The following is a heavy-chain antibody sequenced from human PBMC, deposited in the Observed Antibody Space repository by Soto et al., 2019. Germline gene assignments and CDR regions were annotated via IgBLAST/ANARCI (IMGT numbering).Heavy chain of an antibody. V-gene: IGHV1-8*01. CDR2: MEPSTGTT. Sequence: ASVKVSCKASGYSFTSLDINWVRQTAGQGLEWMGWMEPSTGTTGYAQKFQGRVTMTRDTSISTAYMELSRLRSDDTAVYYCARDQAVVTPYYYYGMDVWGQGTTVTVSS. J-gene: IGHJ6*02. CDR1: GYSFTSLD. D-gene: IGHD2-21*02. CDR3: ARDQAVVTPYYYYGMDV.